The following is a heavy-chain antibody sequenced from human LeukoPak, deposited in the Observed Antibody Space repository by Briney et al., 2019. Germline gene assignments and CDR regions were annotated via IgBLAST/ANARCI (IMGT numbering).Heavy chain of an antibody. CDR3: AKDYVSGSYFLDYFDY. CDR2: ISGSGGST. D-gene: IGHD3-10*01. CDR1: GFTFSNYW. Sequence: GGSLRLSCAASGFTFSNYWMHWVRQAPGKGLEWVSGISGSGGSTYYADSVKGRFTISRDNSKNTLYLQMTSLRAEDTAVFYCAKDYVSGSYFLDYFDYWGQGTLVTVSS. J-gene: IGHJ4*02. V-gene: IGHV3-23*01.